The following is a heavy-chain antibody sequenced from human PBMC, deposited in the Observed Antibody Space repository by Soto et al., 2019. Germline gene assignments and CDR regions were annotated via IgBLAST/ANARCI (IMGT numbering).Heavy chain of an antibody. CDR2: INPNSGGT. J-gene: IGHJ6*02. CDR1: GYTFTGYY. CDR3: GRDLYDFLTGSDSGMDV. V-gene: IGHV1-2*04. D-gene: IGHD3-9*01. Sequence: QVQLVQSGAEVKKPGASVKVSCKASGYTFTGYYMHWVRQAPGQGLEWMGWINPNSGGTNYAQKFQGWVTMTRDTPISTAYMELSRLRSDDTAVYYCGRDLYDFLTGSDSGMDVWGQGTTVTVSS.